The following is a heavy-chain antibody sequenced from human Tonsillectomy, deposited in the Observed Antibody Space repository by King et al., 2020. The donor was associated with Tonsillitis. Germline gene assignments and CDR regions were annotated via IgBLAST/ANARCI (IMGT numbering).Heavy chain of an antibody. D-gene: IGHD6-19*01. CDR1: GFTFSSFA. CDR2: TSGSGGSI. Sequence: VQLVESGGGLVQPGGSLRLSCAASGFTFSSFAMNWVRQAPGKGLEGVSTTSGSGGSIYYADSVKGRLTVSRDNSKNMLDLQMDSLIAEDTAVYYCAKGGSGWYGGLDYWGQGTLVTVSS. V-gene: IGHV3-23*04. J-gene: IGHJ4*02. CDR3: AKGGSGWYGGLDY.